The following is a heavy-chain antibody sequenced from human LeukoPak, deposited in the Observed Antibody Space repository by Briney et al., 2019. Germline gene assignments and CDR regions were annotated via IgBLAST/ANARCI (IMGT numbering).Heavy chain of an antibody. Sequence: GGSLRLSCAASGFTFSSYAMSWVRQAPGKGLEWVSAISGSGGSTYYADSVKGRFTISRDNSKNTLYLQMNSLRAEDTAVYYCAKDLRYYYGSGSYYYYGMDVWVQGTTVTVSS. CDR3: AKDLRYYYGSGSYYYYGMDV. CDR2: ISGSGGST. D-gene: IGHD3-10*01. J-gene: IGHJ6*02. V-gene: IGHV3-23*01. CDR1: GFTFSSYA.